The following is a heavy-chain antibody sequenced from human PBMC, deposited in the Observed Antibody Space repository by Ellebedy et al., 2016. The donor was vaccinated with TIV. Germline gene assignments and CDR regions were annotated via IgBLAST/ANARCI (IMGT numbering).Heavy chain of an antibody. D-gene: IGHD2/OR15-2a*01. V-gene: IGHV1-2*02. J-gene: IGHJ4*02. CDR2: INPNSGGT. Sequence: ASVKVSCXASGYTFTGYCVHWVRQAPGQGLEWMGWINPNSGGTNYAQEFQGRVTMTRDTSISTAYMELSSLRSDDTAVYYCARATKTFLYPLDYWGQGTLVTVSS. CDR3: ARATKTFLYPLDY. CDR1: GYTFTGYC.